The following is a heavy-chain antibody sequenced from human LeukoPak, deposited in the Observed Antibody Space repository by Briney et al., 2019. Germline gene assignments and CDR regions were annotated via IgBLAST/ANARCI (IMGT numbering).Heavy chain of an antibody. CDR1: RFTFSNAW. Sequence: GGSLRLSCAVSRFTFSNAWMSWVRQAPGKGLEGVGGIKSKTAGGTTDYAAPVRGRFTISRDDSKNTAYLQMNSLKTEDTAVYYCTTPRPPDYWGQGTLVTVSS. CDR2: IKSKTAGGTT. V-gene: IGHV3-15*01. CDR3: TTPRPPDY. J-gene: IGHJ4*02.